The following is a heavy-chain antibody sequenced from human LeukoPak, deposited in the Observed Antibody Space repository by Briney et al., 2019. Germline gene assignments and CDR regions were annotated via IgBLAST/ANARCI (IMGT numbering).Heavy chain of an antibody. J-gene: IGHJ4*02. Sequence: GGSLRLSCAASGFTVGNNYMSWVRQAPGKGLEWVSVIYSGGNTFYADSVKGRFTISRDNSKNTLHLQMNSLRAEDTAVYYCARDRAYTYGFAYYFDDWGQGTLVTVS. D-gene: IGHD5-18*01. V-gene: IGHV3-66*01. CDR2: IYSGGNT. CDR1: GFTVGNNY. CDR3: ARDRAYTYGFAYYFDD.